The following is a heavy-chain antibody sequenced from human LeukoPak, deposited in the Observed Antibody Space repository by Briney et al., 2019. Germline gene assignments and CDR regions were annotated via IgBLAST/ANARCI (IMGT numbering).Heavy chain of an antibody. Sequence: SETLSLTCTVSGVSISSGGYYWSWIRQHPGKGLEWIGYIYYSGSTYYNPSLKSRVTISVDTSKNQFSLKLSSVTAADTAVYYCARGRPERVRGVIITFDYWGRGTLVTVSS. V-gene: IGHV4-31*03. CDR2: IYYSGST. J-gene: IGHJ4*02. CDR3: ARGRPERVRGVIITFDY. CDR1: GVSISSGGYY. D-gene: IGHD3-10*01.